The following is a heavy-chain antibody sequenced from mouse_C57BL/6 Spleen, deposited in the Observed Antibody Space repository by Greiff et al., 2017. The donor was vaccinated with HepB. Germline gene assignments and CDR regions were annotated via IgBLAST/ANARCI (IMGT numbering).Heavy chain of an antibody. V-gene: IGHV1-62-3*01. CDR2: IDPNSGGT. Sequence: QVQLQQPGAELVKPGASVKLSCKASGYTFTSYWMHWVKQRPGRGLEWIGRIDPNSGGTKYNEKFKSKATLTVDKSSSTAYMQLSSLTSEDSAVYYCASGYGSSSNYFDYWGQGTTLTVSS. CDR3: ASGYGSSSNYFDY. J-gene: IGHJ2*01. CDR1: GYTFTSYW. D-gene: IGHD1-1*01.